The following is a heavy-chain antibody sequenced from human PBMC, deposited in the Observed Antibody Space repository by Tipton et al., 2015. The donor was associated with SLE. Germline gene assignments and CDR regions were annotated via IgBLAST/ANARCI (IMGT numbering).Heavy chain of an antibody. CDR2: ISGSGSA. V-gene: IGHV3-69-1*02. CDR1: GFPFSDYY. Sequence: SLRLSCAASGFPFSDYYMSWIRQAPGKGLEWVSSISGSGSAGYTDSVKGRFTASRDNSRNTLYLQMNSLRAEDTAVYYCAKYLATSGMSPYAFDVWGQGTRVTVSS. D-gene: IGHD1-1*01. J-gene: IGHJ3*01. CDR3: AKYLATSGMSPYAFDV.